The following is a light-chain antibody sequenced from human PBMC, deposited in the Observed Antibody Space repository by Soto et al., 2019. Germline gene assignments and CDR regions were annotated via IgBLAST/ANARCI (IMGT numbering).Light chain of an antibody. V-gene: IGKV3-15*01. CDR1: QNVNNN. CDR2: DAS. CDR3: QQHNDWWT. J-gene: IGKJ1*01. Sequence: EIVMTQSPATLSVSPGERATLSCRASQNVNNNLAWYQHKPGQAPRLLIYDASTRATGIPARFRGSGSGTEFTLTISSLQSGDFAFYYCQQHNDWWTFGQGTKVEIK.